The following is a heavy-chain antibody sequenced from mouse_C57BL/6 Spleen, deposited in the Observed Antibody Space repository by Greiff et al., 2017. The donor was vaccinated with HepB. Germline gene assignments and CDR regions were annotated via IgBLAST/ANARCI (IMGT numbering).Heavy chain of an antibody. CDR2: IWRGGST. D-gene: IGHD1-1*01. CDR3: AKSPESTVEMYAMDY. CDR1: GFSLTSYG. V-gene: IGHV2-5*01. J-gene: IGHJ4*01. Sequence: QVQLKESGPGLVQPSQSLSITCTVSGFSLTSYGVHWVRQSPGKGLEWLGVIWRGGSTDYNAAFMSRLSITKDNSKSQVFLKMNSLQADDTAIYYCAKSPESTVEMYAMDYWGQGTSVTVSS.